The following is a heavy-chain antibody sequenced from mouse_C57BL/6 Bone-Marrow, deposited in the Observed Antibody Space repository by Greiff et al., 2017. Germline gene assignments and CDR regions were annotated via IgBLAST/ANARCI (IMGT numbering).Heavy chain of an antibody. V-gene: IGHV5-9-1*02. Sequence: EVKLVESGEGLVKPGGSLKLSCAASGFTFSSYAMSWVRQTPEKRLEWVAYISSGGDYIYYADPLKGRFTISRDNARNTLYLQMSSLKSEDTAMYYCTRGPPCGYYAMDYWGQGTAVNVTS. CDR1: GFTFSSYA. J-gene: IGHJ4*01. CDR2: ISSGGDYI. CDR3: TRGPPCGYYAMDY.